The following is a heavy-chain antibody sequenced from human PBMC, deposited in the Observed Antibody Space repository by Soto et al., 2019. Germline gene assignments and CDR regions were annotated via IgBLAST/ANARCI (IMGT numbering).Heavy chain of an antibody. CDR2: FDPEDGET. J-gene: IGHJ5*02. CDR3: ATSYYYGSGSYYNPDPGASFNWFDP. CDR1: GYTLTELS. Sequence: ASVKVSCKVSGYTLTELSMHWVRQAPGKGLEWMGGFDPEDGETIYAQKFQGRVTMTEDTSTDTAYMELSSLRSEDTAVYYCATSYYYGSGSYYNPDPGASFNWFDPWGQGTLVTVSS. D-gene: IGHD3-10*01. V-gene: IGHV1-24*01.